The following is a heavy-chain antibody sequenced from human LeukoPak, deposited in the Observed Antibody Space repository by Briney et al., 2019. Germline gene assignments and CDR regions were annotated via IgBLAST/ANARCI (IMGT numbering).Heavy chain of an antibody. CDR2: MYHSGTT. J-gene: IGHJ3*01. D-gene: IGHD1-14*01. Sequence: PSETLSLTCTVSGVSISDFYWGWIRQTPGKGLVWSGSMYHSGTTYYNPSLKNRVTISVDTSKNQFSLKLTSVTAEDAAVYYCARDFSVYPQNVAVLHDAFDVWGSGTNIIVSS. V-gene: IGHV4-38-2*02. CDR1: GVSISDFY. CDR3: ARDFSVYPQNVAVLHDAFDV.